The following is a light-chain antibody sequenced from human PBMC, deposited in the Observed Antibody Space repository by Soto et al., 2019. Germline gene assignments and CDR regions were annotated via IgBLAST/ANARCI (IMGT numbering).Light chain of an antibody. V-gene: IGKV3-15*01. CDR3: QQYSKWPIT. CDR2: HAS. Sequence: EIVMTQSPATVSVSPGERATLSCRASQSVSDKLAWYQQKPGQAHRLLIYHASARATGIPARFSGSGSGTEFSLTISSLQSEDFAVYYCQQYSKWPITFGQGTRLEIK. J-gene: IGKJ5*01. CDR1: QSVSDK.